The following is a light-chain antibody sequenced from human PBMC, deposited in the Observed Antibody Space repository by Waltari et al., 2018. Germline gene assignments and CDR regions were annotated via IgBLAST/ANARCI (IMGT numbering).Light chain of an antibody. V-gene: IGKV1-5*03. J-gene: IGKJ1*01. CDR3: QQYYSYPRT. Sequence: DIQMTQSPSTLSASLGDRVTLTCRASRSIRTWLAWYQQKLGKAPKLLIYKASTLEGGVPSRFSGSGSETEFTLTITSLQPDDFATYYCQQYYSYPRTFGQGTKVEIK. CDR1: RSIRTW. CDR2: KAS.